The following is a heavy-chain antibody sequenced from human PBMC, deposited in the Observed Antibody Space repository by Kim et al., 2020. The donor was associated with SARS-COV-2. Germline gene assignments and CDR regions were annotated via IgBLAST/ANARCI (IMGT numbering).Heavy chain of an antibody. J-gene: IGHJ6*02. D-gene: IGHD3-9*01. CDR3: ARDQISFDEGDHGIEV. CDR2: IYYTGST. V-gene: IGHV4-61*01. CDR1: GGSVSSESLF. Sequence: SETLSLTCTVSGGSVSSESLFWYWIRQPPGKGLEWIGYIYYTGSTTYNPSLKSRVTISVDTSKNQFSLTVRSLTAADTAVYYCARDQISFDEGDHGIEVWGRGTTVTVS.